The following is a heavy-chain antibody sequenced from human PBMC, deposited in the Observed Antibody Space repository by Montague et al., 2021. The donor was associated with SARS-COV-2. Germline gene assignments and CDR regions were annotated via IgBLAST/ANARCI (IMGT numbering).Heavy chain of an antibody. CDR3: ASVSWLRGALDI. D-gene: IGHD5-12*01. J-gene: IGHJ3*02. Sequence: TLSLTCTVSGGSISSGSYYWSWIRQPAGKGLEWIGRIYTSGSTNYNPSLKSRVTISVDTSKNQFSLKLSSVTAADTAVYYCASVSWLRGALDIWGQGTMVTVSS. CDR2: IYTSGST. CDR1: GGSISSGSYY. V-gene: IGHV4-61*02.